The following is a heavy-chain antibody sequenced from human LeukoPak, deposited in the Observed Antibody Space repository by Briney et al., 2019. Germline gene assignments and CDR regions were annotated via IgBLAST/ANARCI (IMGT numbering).Heavy chain of an antibody. V-gene: IGHV3-49*03. J-gene: IGHJ4*02. CDR1: GFTFVTYA. CDR2: IRSKTFGGTT. Sequence: GSLRLSCTSSGFTFVTYAVSWFRQAPGKGLEWVAFIRSKTFGGTTEYAASVEGRFTISRDDSKSIAYLQMNSLKTEDTAVYYCTRYSGRTDYWGQGTLVTVSS. CDR3: TRYSGRTDY. D-gene: IGHD5-18*01.